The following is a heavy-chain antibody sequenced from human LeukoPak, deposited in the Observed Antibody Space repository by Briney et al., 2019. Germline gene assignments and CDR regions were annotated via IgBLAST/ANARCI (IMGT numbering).Heavy chain of an antibody. CDR2: FYNSGST. CDR3: ARHKAVSGTGTFDY. J-gene: IGHJ4*02. V-gene: IGHV4-4*07. CDR1: GGSISSFH. D-gene: IGHD6-19*01. Sequence: SETLSLTCTVSGGSISSFHWNWIRQPAGKGLEWIGRFYNSGSTNYNPSLKSRVTMSVDTSKNQFSLRLNSVTAADTAVYYCARHKAVSGTGTFDYWGQGTLITVS.